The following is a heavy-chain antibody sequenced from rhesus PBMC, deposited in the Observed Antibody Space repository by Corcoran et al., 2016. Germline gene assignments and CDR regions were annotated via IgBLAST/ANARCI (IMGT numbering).Heavy chain of an antibody. D-gene: IGHD2-27*01. J-gene: IGHJ4*01. CDR1: GFTFGSYA. CDR3: ARDEYCGGIYCYAGFDY. V-gene: IGHV1-198*02. Sequence: QVQLVQSGAEVKKPGASVKVSCKTSGFTFGSYAISWVRQAPGQGLEWMGLIIPLVGIPNYAETFQGRVTITADTSTSTAYMELSSLRSEDTAVYYCARDEYCGGIYCYAGFDYWGQGVLVTVSS. CDR2: IIPLVGIP.